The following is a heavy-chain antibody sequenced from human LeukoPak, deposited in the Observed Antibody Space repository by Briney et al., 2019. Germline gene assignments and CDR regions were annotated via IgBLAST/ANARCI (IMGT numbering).Heavy chain of an antibody. CDR1: GFTFSSYS. V-gene: IGHV3-7*01. D-gene: IGHD3-10*01. J-gene: IGHJ3*02. Sequence: GGSLRLSCAASGFTFSSYSMSWVRQAPGKGLEWVANIKQDGSEKYYVDSVKGRFTISRDNAKNSLYLQMNSLRAEDTAVYYCARAVLLWFGELLSDAFDIWGQGTMVTVSS. CDR3: ARAVLLWFGELLSDAFDI. CDR2: IKQDGSEK.